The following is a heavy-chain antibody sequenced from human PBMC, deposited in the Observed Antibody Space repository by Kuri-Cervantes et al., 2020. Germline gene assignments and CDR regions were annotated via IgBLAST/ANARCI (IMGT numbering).Heavy chain of an antibody. J-gene: IGHJ4*02. CDR3: AKRSGYYDSSGYHGDY. D-gene: IGHD3-22*01. CDR2: ISGSGGST. V-gene: IGHV3-23*01. CDR1: GFTFSSYA. Sequence: GESLKISYAASGFTFSSYAMSWVRQAPGKGLEWVSAISGSGGSTYYADSVKGRFTISRDNSKNTLYLQMNSLRAEDTAVYYCAKRSGYYDSSGYHGDYWGQGTLVTVSS.